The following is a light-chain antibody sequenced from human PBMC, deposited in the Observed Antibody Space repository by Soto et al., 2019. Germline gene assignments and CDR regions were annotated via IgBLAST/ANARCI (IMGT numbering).Light chain of an antibody. Sequence: DIVMTQSPLSLPVTPGEPASISCRSSQSLLHSNGYNYLDWYLQKPGQSPQLLIYLGSNRASGVPDRFSGSASGTDFTLKISGVEAEDVGVYYCMQALQTPAFGQGTKVEIK. V-gene: IGKV2-28*01. CDR1: QSLLHSNGYNY. J-gene: IGKJ1*01. CDR3: MQALQTPA. CDR2: LGS.